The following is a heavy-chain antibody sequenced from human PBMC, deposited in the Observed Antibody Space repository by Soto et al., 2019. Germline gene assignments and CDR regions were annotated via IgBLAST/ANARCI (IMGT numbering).Heavy chain of an antibody. CDR3: ARADIYYDSSGYCLDY. V-gene: IGHV1-18*04. CDR2: ISAYNGNT. D-gene: IGHD3-22*01. Sequence: ASVKVSCKASGYTFTSYGISWVRQAPGQGLEWMGWISAYNGNTNYAQKLQGRVTMTTDTSTSTAYMELRSLRSDDTAVYYCARADIYYDSSGYCLDYRGQGTLVTVSP. CDR1: GYTFTSYG. J-gene: IGHJ4*02.